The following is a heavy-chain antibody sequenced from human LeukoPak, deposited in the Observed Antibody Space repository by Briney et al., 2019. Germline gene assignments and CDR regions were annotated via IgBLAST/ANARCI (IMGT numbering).Heavy chain of an antibody. CDR2: ISYDGSNK. CDR1: GFTFSSYA. Sequence: TGGSLRLSCAASGFTFSSYAMHWVRQAPGKGLEWVAVISYDGSNKYYADSVKGRFTISRDNSKNTLYLQMNSLRAEDTAVYYCAKLSGYDHYYYYYMDVWGKGTTVTVSS. CDR3: AKLSGYDHYYYYYMDV. V-gene: IGHV3-30-3*02. J-gene: IGHJ6*03. D-gene: IGHD5-12*01.